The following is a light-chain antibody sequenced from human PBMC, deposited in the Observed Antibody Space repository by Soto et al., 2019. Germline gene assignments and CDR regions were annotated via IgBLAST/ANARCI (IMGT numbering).Light chain of an antibody. CDR2: EVS. Sequence: QSVLTQPASVSGSPGQSIAISCTGTSSDVGAYDFVSWYQQHPDKAPKLMIYEVSKRLSGVSDRFSGSKSVNTAPLTISGLQAEDEADYYCSSYSTSSPRVFGTGTKLTVL. V-gene: IGLV2-14*03. J-gene: IGLJ1*01. CDR3: SSYSTSSPRV. CDR1: SSDVGAYDF.